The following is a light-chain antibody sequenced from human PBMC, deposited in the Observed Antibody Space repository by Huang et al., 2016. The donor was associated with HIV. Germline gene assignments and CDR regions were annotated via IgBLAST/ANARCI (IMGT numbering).Light chain of an antibody. V-gene: IGKV1-39*01. CDR1: QNINRY. CDR2: GAS. Sequence: DIQITQSPSSLSASVGDRVIITCRASQNINRYLNWYQQKPGKAPKLLISGASKLQSVVPSSFSGSGSGTHFTLAISSLSPEDSATYYCQQSAVTPRTFGQGTKLEI. J-gene: IGKJ2*01. CDR3: QQSAVTPRT.